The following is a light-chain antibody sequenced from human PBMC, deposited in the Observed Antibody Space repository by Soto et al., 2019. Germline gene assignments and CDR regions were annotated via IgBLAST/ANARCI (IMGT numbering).Light chain of an antibody. Sequence: DIQMTQSPSTLSPSVGDRVTITCRASQSVDSWLAWYQQKPGKPPKILIYDASSLESGAPSRFRGSGSGTEFTLTFSRLQPDDFATYYCQQFYSYPWTFGQGTKVDIK. J-gene: IGKJ1*01. CDR3: QQFYSYPWT. CDR2: DAS. CDR1: QSVDSW. V-gene: IGKV1-5*01.